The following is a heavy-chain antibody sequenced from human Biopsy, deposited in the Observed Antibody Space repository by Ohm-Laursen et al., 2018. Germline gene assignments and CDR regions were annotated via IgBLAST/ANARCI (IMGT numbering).Heavy chain of an antibody. CDR3: ARHPTGFWFDP. CDR1: GGSVSSNVAY. Sequence: SETLSLTWTVSGGSVSSNVAYWAWIRQPPGKGLESIGSIFYSGITYYNPSLQSRVTMSVDTSKNQFSLNLTSVTGADTAVYYCARHPTGFWFDPWGQGTLVTVSS. J-gene: IGHJ5*02. CDR2: IFYSGIT. V-gene: IGHV4-39*01.